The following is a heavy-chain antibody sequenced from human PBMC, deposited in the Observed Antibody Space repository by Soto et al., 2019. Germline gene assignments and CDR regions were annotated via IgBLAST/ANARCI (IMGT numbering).Heavy chain of an antibody. CDR3: AKDRGWGITGTELGY. CDR1: GFTFSSYA. D-gene: IGHD1-20*01. J-gene: IGHJ4*02. V-gene: IGHV3-23*01. CDR2: ISGSGGST. Sequence: GGSLRLSCAASGFTFSSYAMSWVRQAPGKGLEWVSAISGSGGSTYYADSVKGRFTISRDNSKNTLYLQMNSLRAEDTAVYYCAKDRGWGITGTELGYWGQGTLVTVSS.